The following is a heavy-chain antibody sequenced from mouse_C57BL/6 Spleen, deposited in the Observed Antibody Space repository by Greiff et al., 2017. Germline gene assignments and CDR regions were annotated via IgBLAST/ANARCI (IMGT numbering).Heavy chain of an antibody. J-gene: IGHJ1*03. Sequence: EVKLMESGPGLVKPSQSLSLTCSVTGYSITSGYYWNWIRQFPGNKLEWMGYISYDGSNNYNPSLKNRISITRDTSKNQFFLKLNSVTTEDTATYYCAREDYYGDWYFDVWGTGTTVTVSS. CDR2: ISYDGSN. CDR1: GYSITSGYY. D-gene: IGHD1-1*01. V-gene: IGHV3-6*01. CDR3: AREDYYGDWYFDV.